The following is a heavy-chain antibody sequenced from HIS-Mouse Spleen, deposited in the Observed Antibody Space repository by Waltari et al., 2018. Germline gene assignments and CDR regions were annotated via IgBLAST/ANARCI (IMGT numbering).Heavy chain of an antibody. D-gene: IGHD6-13*01. V-gene: IGHV4-39*07. Sequence: QLQLQESGPGLVKPSETLSLTCTVSGGSISSISYYWGWIRQPPGKGLEWIGSIYYSGSTYYNPSLKSRVTISVDTSKNQFSLKLSSETAADTAVYYCAREIPYSSSWYDWYFDLWGRGTLVTVSS. CDR1: GGSISSISYY. CDR2: IYYSGST. CDR3: AREIPYSSSWYDWYFDL. J-gene: IGHJ2*01.